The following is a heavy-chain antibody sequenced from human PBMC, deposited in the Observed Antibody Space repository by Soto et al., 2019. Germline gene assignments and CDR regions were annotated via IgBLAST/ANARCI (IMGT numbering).Heavy chain of an antibody. CDR3: AKVGGTTSSYGFPP. D-gene: IGHD2-2*01. CDR1: GGPFSSYH. V-gene: IGHV1-69*08. CDR2: IIHILGRA. J-gene: IGHJ5*02. Sequence: QVQLVQSGAEVKKPGSSVKLSCKASGGPFSSYHISRVRQAPGQGLEWVGRIIHILGRANNAQHFQGRVTITADTSTNTAYMELRSLTSADTAVYYCAKVGGTTSSYGFPPWGHGTHVTVSS.